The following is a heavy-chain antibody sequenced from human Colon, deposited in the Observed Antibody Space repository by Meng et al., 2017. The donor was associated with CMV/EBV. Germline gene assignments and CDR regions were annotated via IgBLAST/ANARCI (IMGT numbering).Heavy chain of an antibody. J-gene: IGHJ4*02. CDR1: GGSISRSNS. CDR2: ILHSGNT. D-gene: IGHD3-10*01. V-gene: IGHV4-4*02. CDR3: ARDLTVVRGVLDY. Sequence: AVSGGSISRSNSWSWVRQTPGKGLEWIGEILHSGNTNYNPSLKSRVTISVDKSRNQFSLKLSPVTAADTAVYYCARDLTVVRGVLDYWSQGTLVTVFS.